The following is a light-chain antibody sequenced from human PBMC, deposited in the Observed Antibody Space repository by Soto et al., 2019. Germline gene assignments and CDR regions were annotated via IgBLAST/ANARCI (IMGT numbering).Light chain of an antibody. CDR3: QQYDNYLT. CDR1: QSVSSSY. V-gene: IGKV3-20*01. Sequence: EIVLTQSPFTLSLSPVERSTLSFMASQSVSSSYLAWYQQKPGQAPRLLIYGASNRATGIPDRFSGSGSGTDFTLTISSLQPDDFATYYCQQYDNYLTFGRGTKVDIK. J-gene: IGKJ1*01. CDR2: GAS.